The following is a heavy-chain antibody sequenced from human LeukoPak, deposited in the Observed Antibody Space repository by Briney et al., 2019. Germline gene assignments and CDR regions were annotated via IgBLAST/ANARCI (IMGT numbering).Heavy chain of an antibody. V-gene: IGHV1-18*01. J-gene: IGHJ4*02. D-gene: IGHD3-22*01. Sequence: RASVKVSCKASGYTFTSYGISWERQAPGQGLEWMGWISAYNGNTNYAQKLQGRVTMTTDTSTSTAYMELRSLRSDDTAVYYCARDDRLYYYDSSGSNPLFDYWGQGTLVTVSS. CDR3: ARDDRLYYYDSSGSNPLFDY. CDR2: ISAYNGNT. CDR1: GYTFTSYG.